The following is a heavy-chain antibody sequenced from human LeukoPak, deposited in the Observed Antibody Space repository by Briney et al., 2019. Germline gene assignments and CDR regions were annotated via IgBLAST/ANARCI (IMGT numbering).Heavy chain of an antibody. CDR2: VDPEDGET. CDR1: GYTFTDYY. CDR3: ARGYCTNGVCYRFDY. Sequence: ASVKVSCKVSGYTFTDYYMHWVQQPPGKGLEWMGLVDPEDGETIYAEKFQGRVTITADTSTDTAYMELSSLRSEDTAVYYCARGYCTNGVCYRFDYWGQGTLVTVSS. D-gene: IGHD2-8*01. J-gene: IGHJ4*02. V-gene: IGHV1-69-2*01.